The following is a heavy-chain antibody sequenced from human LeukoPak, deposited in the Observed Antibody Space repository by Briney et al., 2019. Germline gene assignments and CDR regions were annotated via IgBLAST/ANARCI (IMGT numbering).Heavy chain of an antibody. V-gene: IGHV3-23*01. CDR3: AKIRGDSTGWVLDY. D-gene: IGHD3-22*01. CDR2: IGGSGDTT. J-gene: IGHJ4*02. CDR1: GFTFSSYS. Sequence: GGSLRLSCAASGFTFSSYSMNWVRQAPGKGLEWVSAIGGSGDTTFYSDSVKGRFTISRDNSKSTLYLQMNSLTAEDTAIYFRAKIRGDSTGWVLDYWGQGILGAVSS.